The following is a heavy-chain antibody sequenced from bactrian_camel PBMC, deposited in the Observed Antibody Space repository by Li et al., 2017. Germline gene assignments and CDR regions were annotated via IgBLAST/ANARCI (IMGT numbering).Heavy chain of an antibody. J-gene: IGHJ4*01. Sequence: HVQLVESGGDSVQAGGSLRLSCVASGYTLPMNMGWLRRLPGQEREGVAAIAGDGRTDYADSVKVRFTITRDGAKNIIELQMHSMKPEDTATDYCAADLVTDDPSLVEREYYYWGQGTQVTVS. D-gene: IGHD1*01. CDR2: IAGDGRT. CDR1: GYTLPMN. V-gene: IGHV3S53*01. CDR3: AADLVTDDPSLVEREYYY.